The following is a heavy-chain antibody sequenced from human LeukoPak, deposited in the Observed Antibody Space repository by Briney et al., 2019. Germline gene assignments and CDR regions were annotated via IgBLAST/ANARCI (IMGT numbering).Heavy chain of an antibody. J-gene: IGHJ4*02. V-gene: IGHV1-69*01. D-gene: IGHD2-15*01. CDR3: ASRYCSGGSCYLAYYFDY. CDR2: VIPIFGTA. CDR1: GGTFSSYA. Sequence: SVKVSCKASGGTFSSYAISWVRQAPGQGLEWMGGVIPIFGTANYAQKFQGRVTITADESTSTAYMELSSLRSEDTAVYYCASRYCSGGSCYLAYYFDYWGQGTLVTVSS.